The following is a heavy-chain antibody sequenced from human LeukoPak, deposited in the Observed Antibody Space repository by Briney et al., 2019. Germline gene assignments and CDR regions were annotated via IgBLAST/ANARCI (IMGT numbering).Heavy chain of an antibody. D-gene: IGHD5-18*01. CDR3: ARQQGPPSDTAMVKDAFDI. J-gene: IGHJ3*02. Sequence: GASVKVSCKASGYTFTSYYMHWVRQAPGQGLEWMGIINPSGGSTSYAQKFQGRVTMTRDTSTSTVYMELSSLRSEDTAVYYCARQQGPPSDTAMVKDAFDIWGQGTMVTVSS. CDR1: GYTFTSYY. CDR2: INPSGGST. V-gene: IGHV1-46*01.